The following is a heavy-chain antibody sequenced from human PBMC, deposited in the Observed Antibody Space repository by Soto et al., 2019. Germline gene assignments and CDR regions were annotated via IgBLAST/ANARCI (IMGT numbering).Heavy chain of an antibody. D-gene: IGHD1-26*01. CDR1: GFTFDKVW. Sequence: EVQLVESGGGLVKPGGSLRLSCAVSGFTFDKVWMNWVRQAPGKGLEWVGRIKSKTDGGTTDYAAPGKGRFTISRDDSKNMLYLQMNSLKPADTGMYFCTTGRDDLLYWGQGTLVTVSS. V-gene: IGHV3-15*07. CDR3: TTGRDDLLY. J-gene: IGHJ4*02. CDR2: IKSKTDGGTT.